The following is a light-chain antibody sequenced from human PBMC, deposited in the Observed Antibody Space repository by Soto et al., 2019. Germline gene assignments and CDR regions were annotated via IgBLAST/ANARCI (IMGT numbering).Light chain of an antibody. CDR2: GAS. V-gene: IGKV3-15*01. J-gene: IGKJ1*01. CDR3: QQYNNWPPMT. CDR1: QSVSGN. Sequence: EVVMTQSPTTLSVSPGERATLSCRASQSVSGNLAWYQQKPGQAPRLLIFGASTRATGIPARFSGSGSGTEFTLTISSLQSEDFAVYYCQQYNNWPPMTFGQGTKVEIK.